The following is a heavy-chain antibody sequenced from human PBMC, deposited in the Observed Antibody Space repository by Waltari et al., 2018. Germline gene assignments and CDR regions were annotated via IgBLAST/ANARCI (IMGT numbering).Heavy chain of an antibody. CDR3: ARVLSSSLNYYYYGMDV. Sequence: QVQLQESGPGLVKPSETLSLTCTVSGGSISSYYWSWIRQPPGKGLEWIGYIYYSGSTNYNPSLKSRVTISVDTSKNQFSLKLSSVTAADTAVYYCARVLSSSLNYYYYGMDVWGQGTTVTVSS. CDR1: GGSISSYY. D-gene: IGHD6-6*01. J-gene: IGHJ6*02. CDR2: IYYSGST. V-gene: IGHV4-59*01.